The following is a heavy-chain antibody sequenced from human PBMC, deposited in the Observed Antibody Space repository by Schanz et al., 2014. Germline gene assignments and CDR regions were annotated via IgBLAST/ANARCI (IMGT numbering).Heavy chain of an antibody. D-gene: IGHD6-19*01. V-gene: IGHV3-23*04. CDR3: ARDLISSGWYG. J-gene: IGHJ4*02. CDR2: ISGSGAST. Sequence: EVQLVESGGGFVQPGGSLRLSCVASGVTFSSYAMSWVRQAPGKGLEWVSAISGSGASTYYADSVKGRFTISRDNSKDTLYLQMSGLTPEDTAVYYCARDLISSGWYGWGQGTLXTVSS. CDR1: GVTFSSYA.